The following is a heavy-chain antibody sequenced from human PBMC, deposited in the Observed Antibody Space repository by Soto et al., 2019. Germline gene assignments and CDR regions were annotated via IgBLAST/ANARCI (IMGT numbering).Heavy chain of an antibody. CDR3: PRVPAR. V-gene: IGHV4-30-2*01. CDR2: IYHSGST. Sequence: PSETLSLTCAVSGGSISSGGYSWGWIRQPPGKGLEWIGYIYHSGSTYYNPSLKSRVTISVDRSKNQFSLKLSSVTAADTAVYYCPRVPARWGQGTLVTVSS. D-gene: IGHD2-2*01. CDR1: GGSISSGGYS. J-gene: IGHJ4*02.